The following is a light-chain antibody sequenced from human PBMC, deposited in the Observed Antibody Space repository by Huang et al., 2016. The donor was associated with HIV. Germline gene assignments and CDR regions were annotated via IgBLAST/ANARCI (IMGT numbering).Light chain of an antibody. CDR1: QSISTY. Sequence: DIQMTQSPSSLSASVGDRVTITCRASQSISTYLNWYQHQPGKAPKLLIFAASSLQSGVPSRFSGSGSETEFTLTISSPQREDFATYYCQQSYSSPHTCGQGTKLEIK. CDR2: AAS. CDR3: QQSYSSPHT. V-gene: IGKV1-39*01. J-gene: IGKJ2*01.